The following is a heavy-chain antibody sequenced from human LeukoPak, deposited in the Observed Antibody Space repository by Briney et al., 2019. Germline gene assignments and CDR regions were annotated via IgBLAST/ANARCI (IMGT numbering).Heavy chain of an antibody. J-gene: IGHJ4*02. V-gene: IGHV1-24*01. D-gene: IGHD6-19*01. Sequence: ASVKVSCKVSGYTLTELSMHWVRQAPGKGLEWMGGFDPEDGETIYAQKFQGRVTMTEDTSTDTAYVELSSLRSEDTAVYYCATAYSSGWYGADRPVDYWGQGTLVTVSS. CDR2: FDPEDGET. CDR1: GYTLTELS. CDR3: ATAYSSGWYGADRPVDY.